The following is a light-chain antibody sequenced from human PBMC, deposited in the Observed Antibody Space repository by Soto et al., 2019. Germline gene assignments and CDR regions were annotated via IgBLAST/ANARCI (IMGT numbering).Light chain of an antibody. CDR3: QHYNSYSEA. J-gene: IGKJ5*01. CDR2: TAT. Sequence: IQLTQSPSSLSASAGDSVTITCRASQGISNYLAWYQQKVGKAPELLIFTATTLRSGVPSRFSGSGSGTNFTLTINSLQPDDFATYYCQHYNSYSEAFGQGTRLEIK. CDR1: QGISNY. V-gene: IGKV1-9*01.